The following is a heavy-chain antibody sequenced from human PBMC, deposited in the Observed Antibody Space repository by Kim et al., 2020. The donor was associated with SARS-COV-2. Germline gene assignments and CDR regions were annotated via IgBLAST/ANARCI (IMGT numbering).Heavy chain of an antibody. V-gene: IGHV1-69*04. D-gene: IGHD1-26*01. J-gene: IGHJ4*02. Sequence: SVKVSCKASGGTFSSYAISWVRQAPGQGLEWMGRIIPILGIANYAQKFEGRVTITADKSTSTAYVELSSLRSEDTAVYYCARVPTASYDYGGQGSLVTV. CDR3: ARVPTASYDY. CDR1: GGTFSSYA. CDR2: IIPILGIA.